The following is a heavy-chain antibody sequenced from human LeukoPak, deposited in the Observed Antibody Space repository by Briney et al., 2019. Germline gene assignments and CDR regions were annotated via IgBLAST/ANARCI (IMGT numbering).Heavy chain of an antibody. J-gene: IGHJ4*02. CDR1: GYTFTNYH. CDR3: AGTTSMTASGYDY. V-gene: IGHV1-8*03. D-gene: IGHD2-21*02. CDR2: INPDTGDK. Sequence: ASVKVSRKASGYTFTNYHINWVRQASGQGLEWMTWINPDTGDKGYARKFQDRVTITTDTSISTAYMELSSLSSEDTAVYFCAGTTSMTASGYDYWGQGTLVTVSS.